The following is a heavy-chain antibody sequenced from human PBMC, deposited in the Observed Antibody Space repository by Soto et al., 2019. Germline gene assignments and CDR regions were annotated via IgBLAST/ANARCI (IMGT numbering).Heavy chain of an antibody. Sequence: PSETLSLTCTVSGGSINNYYWSWIRQPPGKGLEWIGYIYYSGSINYNPSLKSRVTISIDTSKNQFSLKLSSVTAADTAVYYCEREGDRGIAAADFDYWGPGTLVNVS. V-gene: IGHV4-59*01. CDR1: GGSINNYY. CDR2: IYYSGSI. J-gene: IGHJ4*02. D-gene: IGHD6-13*01. CDR3: EREGDRGIAAADFDY.